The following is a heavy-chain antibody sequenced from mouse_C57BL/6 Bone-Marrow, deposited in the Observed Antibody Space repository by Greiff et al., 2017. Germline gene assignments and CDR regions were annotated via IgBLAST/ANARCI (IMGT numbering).Heavy chain of an antibody. V-gene: IGHV14-1*01. J-gene: IGHJ2*01. D-gene: IGHD4-1*01. Sequence: VQLQQSGAELVRPGASVKLSCTASGFNIKDYYMHRVKQRPEQGLEWIGRIDPEDGDTEYAPKFQGKATMTADTSSNTAYLQLSSLTSEDTAVYYCTTWGLTGRVFDYWGQGTTLTVSS. CDR1: GFNIKDYY. CDR2: IDPEDGDT. CDR3: TTWGLTGRVFDY.